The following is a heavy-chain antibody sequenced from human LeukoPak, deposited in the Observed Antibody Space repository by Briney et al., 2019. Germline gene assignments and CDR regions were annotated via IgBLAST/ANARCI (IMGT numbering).Heavy chain of an antibody. V-gene: IGHV3-53*01. Sequence: GGSLRLSCAASGFTVSSNYMSWVRQAPGKGLEWVSVIYIGGSRYYADSVKGRFTISRDNSKNTLYLQMNSLRAEDTAVYDCATREAAAPASFDYPGPGALVTASS. D-gene: IGHD1-26*01. J-gene: IGHJ4*02. CDR1: GFTVSSNY. CDR3: ATREAAAPASFDY. CDR2: IYIGGSR.